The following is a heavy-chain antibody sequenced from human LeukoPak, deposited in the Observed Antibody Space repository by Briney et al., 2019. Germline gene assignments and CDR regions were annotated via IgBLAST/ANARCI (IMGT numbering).Heavy chain of an antibody. V-gene: IGHV3-64*01. J-gene: IGHJ6*03. Sequence: PGGSLRLSCAASGFTFSSYAMHWVRQAPGKGLEYVSAISSNGGSTYYANSVKGRFTISRDNSKNTLYLQMGSLRAEDMAVYYCASAPLGKKYSSHIHYYYYMDVWGKGTTVTVSS. CDR2: ISSNGGST. CDR3: ASAPLGKKYSSHIHYYYYMDV. CDR1: GFTFSSYA. D-gene: IGHD6-13*01.